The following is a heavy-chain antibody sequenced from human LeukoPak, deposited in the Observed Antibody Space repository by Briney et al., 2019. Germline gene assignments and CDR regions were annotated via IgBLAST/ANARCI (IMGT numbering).Heavy chain of an antibody. CDR3: VKITGY. J-gene: IGHJ4*02. V-gene: IGHV3-64D*06. CDR1: GFTFSSYA. CDR2: IISNGGIT. Sequence: GGSLRLSCSASGFTFSSYAMHLVRQAPGEGLEYVSAIISNGGITYYADSVKGRFTIYRDNSKNTPYLQMSSLRAEDTAVYYCVKITGYWGEGTLVTVSS.